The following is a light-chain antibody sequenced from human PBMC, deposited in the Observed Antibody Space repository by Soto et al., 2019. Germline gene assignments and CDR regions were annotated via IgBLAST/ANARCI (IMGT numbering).Light chain of an antibody. V-gene: IGLV2-8*01. Sequence: QSALTQPPTASGSPGQSVTISCTGTKNDIGVYDFVSWYQHHPGKAPRLIIYEVVQRPSGVPDRFSGSKSGNTASLTVSGLQAAADYDYFCKSYAVSNTYVFGSGTKVTVL. CDR1: KNDIGVYDF. CDR2: EVV. J-gene: IGLJ1*01. CDR3: KSYAVSNTYV.